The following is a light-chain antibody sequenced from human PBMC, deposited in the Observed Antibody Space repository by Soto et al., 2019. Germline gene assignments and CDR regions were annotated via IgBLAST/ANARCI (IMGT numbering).Light chain of an antibody. V-gene: IGKV3-20*01. CDR3: QHYGRAPTVYT. J-gene: IGKJ2*01. CDR1: QSVYTNY. Sequence: EIVLTQSPGTLSLSPGERATLSCRASQSVYTNYLAWYQQKPGQAPRLLIYGASRMATGIPDRFSGSGSGTYFTLLISRLGPEDCAVYYCQHYGRAPTVYTFGQGTKLEIK. CDR2: GAS.